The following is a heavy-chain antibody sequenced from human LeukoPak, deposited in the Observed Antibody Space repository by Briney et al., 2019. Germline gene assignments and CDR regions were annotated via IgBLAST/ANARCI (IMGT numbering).Heavy chain of an antibody. CDR1: GYTFTGYY. CDR2: INPNSGGT. CDR3: AREVDTVTTKDY. J-gene: IGHJ4*02. D-gene: IGHD4-17*01. V-gene: IGHV1-2*02. Sequence: ASVKVSCKASGYTFTGYYIHWVRQAPGQGLEWMGWINPNSGGTNYAQKFQGRVTMTRDTSISTAYMELSRLRSDDTAVYYCAREVDTVTTKDYWGQGTLVTVSS.